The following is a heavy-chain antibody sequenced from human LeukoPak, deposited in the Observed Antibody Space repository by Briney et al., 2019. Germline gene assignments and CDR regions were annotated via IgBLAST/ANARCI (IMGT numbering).Heavy chain of an antibody. V-gene: IGHV4-38-2*02. J-gene: IGHJ4*02. CDR2: IYHSGST. CDR3: ARDGLRGSWIRLGPIDY. Sequence: PSETLSLTCTVSGYSISSGYYWGWIRQPPGKGLEWIGSIYHSGSTYYNPSLKSRVTISVDTSKNQFSLKLSSVTAADTAVYYCARDGLRGSWIRLGPIDYWGQGTLVTVSS. D-gene: IGHD5-18*01. CDR1: GYSISSGYY.